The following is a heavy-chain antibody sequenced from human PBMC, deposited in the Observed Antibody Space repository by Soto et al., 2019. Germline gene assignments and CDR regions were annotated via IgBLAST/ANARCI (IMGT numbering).Heavy chain of an antibody. CDR3: AKGENLGPKTGHAFDP. Sequence: SQTLSLPCAISGDSVTSNTASWNWIRQSPSRGLEWLGRTYFRSKWYNDYAVSVKSRIIINPDTSNHQFSLQLTSVTPEDTAVYFWAKGENLGPKTGHAFDPWGQGIMVTVS. CDR1: GDSVTSNTAS. D-gene: IGHD3-10*01. V-gene: IGHV6-1*01. J-gene: IGHJ5*02. CDR2: TYFRSKWYN.